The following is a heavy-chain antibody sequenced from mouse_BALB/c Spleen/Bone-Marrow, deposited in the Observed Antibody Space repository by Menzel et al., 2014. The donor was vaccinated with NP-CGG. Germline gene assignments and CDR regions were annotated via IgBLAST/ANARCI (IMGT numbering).Heavy chain of an antibody. CDR2: INPSSGRT. V-gene: IGHV1S81*02. CDR1: GYTFTNYW. J-gene: IGHJ4*01. D-gene: IGHD2-2*01. CDR3: AARLSHLAMDY. Sequence: VKLMESGAELVKPGASLKLSCKASGYTFTNYWIHWVKQRPGQGLEWIGEINPSSGRTNYNEKFKTKATLTVDKSSSTAYMQLSSLTSEDSAVNYCAARLSHLAMDYWGQGTSVTVSS.